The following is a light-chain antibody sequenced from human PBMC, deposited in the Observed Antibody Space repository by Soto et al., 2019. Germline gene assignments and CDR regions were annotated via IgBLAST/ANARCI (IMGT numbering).Light chain of an antibody. J-gene: IGKJ1*01. V-gene: IGKV3-20*01. CDR2: GAS. Sequence: EIVMTQYPDTLSVSPGQRVTLSGRASQSVSSSLAWYQQKPGQAPTLLIYGASPRATGIPDRFSGSGSGTDLTLTISRLEPEDFAVYYCPQYGSSGTFGQGTKVDIK. CDR1: QSVSSS. CDR3: PQYGSSGT.